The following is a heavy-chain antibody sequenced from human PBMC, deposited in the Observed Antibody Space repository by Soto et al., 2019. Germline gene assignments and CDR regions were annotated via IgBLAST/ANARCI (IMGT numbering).Heavy chain of an antibody. D-gene: IGHD2-2*01. J-gene: IGHJ4*02. V-gene: IGHV3-48*01. CDR2: INSGSTSV. CDR3: TSSTSPDAY. CDR1: GFDSNRYS. Sequence: EVQLVESGGDLVQPGGSLRLSCVASGFDSNRYSMNWVRQAPGKGLEWISYINSGSTSVFYAVSVKGRFTISRDNAKNSLYLQMNSLRAEDTALYYCTSSTSPDAYWGQGTLVTVSS.